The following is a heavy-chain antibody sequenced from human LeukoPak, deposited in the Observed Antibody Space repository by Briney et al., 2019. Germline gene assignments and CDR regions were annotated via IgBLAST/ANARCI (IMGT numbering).Heavy chain of an antibody. D-gene: IGHD2-15*01. CDR1: GDSVSGHY. CDR3: ARAPSGCGGTCPSDH. J-gene: IGHJ4*02. Sequence: SSETLSLTCTVSGDSVSGHYWSWIRQAPGKGLECIGYIQVNGDTNYNPSLKDRGTLSLDTSKNQFSLRLRSVTAADTAVYYCARAPSGCGGTCPSDHWGPGTLVIVSS. V-gene: IGHV4-4*09. CDR2: IQVNGDT.